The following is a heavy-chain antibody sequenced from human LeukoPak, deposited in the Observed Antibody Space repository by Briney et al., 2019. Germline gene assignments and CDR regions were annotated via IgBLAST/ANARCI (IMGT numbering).Heavy chain of an antibody. J-gene: IGHJ4*02. V-gene: IGHV1-18*01. CDR3: ARDRVGIAACPSFDY. D-gene: IGHD6-6*01. CDR1: GYTFTSYG. Sequence: ASVKVSCKASGYTFTSYGISWVRQAPGQGLEWMGWISAYNGNTNYAQKLQGRATMTTDTSTSTAYMELGSLRSDDTAVYYCARDRVGIAACPSFDYWGQGTLVTVSS. CDR2: ISAYNGNT.